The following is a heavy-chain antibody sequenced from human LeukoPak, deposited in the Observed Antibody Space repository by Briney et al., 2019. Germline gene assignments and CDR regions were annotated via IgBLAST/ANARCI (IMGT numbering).Heavy chain of an antibody. V-gene: IGHV3-20*01. CDR2: INWNGGST. CDR1: GFTFDDYG. D-gene: IGHD1-26*01. CDR3: ARGIVGASTLTNWFDP. Sequence: PGGSLRLSCAASGFTFDDYGMSWVRQAPGKGLEWVSGINWNGGSTGYADSVKGRFTISRDNAKNSLYLQMNSLRAEDTALYRCARGIVGASTLTNWFDPWGQGTLVTVSS. J-gene: IGHJ5*02.